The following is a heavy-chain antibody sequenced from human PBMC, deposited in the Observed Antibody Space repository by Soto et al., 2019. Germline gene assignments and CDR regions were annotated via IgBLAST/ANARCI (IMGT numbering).Heavy chain of an antibody. CDR3: ARGSMLIEY. V-gene: IGHV4-4*07. CDR1: GASLTNYY. D-gene: IGHD2-8*01. CDR2: IFPSGIN. Sequence: TLSLTCTVSGASLTNYYWSWIRQPAGKGLEWIGRIFPSGINNHNPSLKSRVTMSVDTSKNQFSLNLSSVTAADTAVYYCARGSMLIEYWGQGTLVTVSS. J-gene: IGHJ4*02.